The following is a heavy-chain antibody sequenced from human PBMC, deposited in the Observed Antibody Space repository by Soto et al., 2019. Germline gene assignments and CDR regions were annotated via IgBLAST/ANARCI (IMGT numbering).Heavy chain of an antibody. V-gene: IGHV3-64D*08. J-gene: IGHJ5*02. CDR2: ISSNGGST. CDR3: VKDLFESANWFDP. D-gene: IGHD3-10*02. CDR1: GFTFSSYA. Sequence: GGSLRLSCSASGFTFSSYAMHWVRQAPGKGLEYVSAISSNGGSTYYADSVKGRFTISRDNSKNTLYLQMSSLRAEDTAVYYCVKDLFESANWFDPWGQGTLVTVSS.